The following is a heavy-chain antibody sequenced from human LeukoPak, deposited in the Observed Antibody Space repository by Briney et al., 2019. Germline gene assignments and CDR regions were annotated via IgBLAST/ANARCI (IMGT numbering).Heavy chain of an antibody. CDR3: ARDCLATSYYYYYMYV. CDR1: GFTFSDYY. V-gene: IGHV3-11*04. D-gene: IGHD5-24*01. J-gene: IGHJ6*03. Sequence: GGSLRLSCAASGFTFSDYYMSWIRQAPGKGLEWVSYISSSGSTIYYADSVKGRFTISRDNAKNSLYLQMNSLRAEDTAVYYCARDCLATSYYYYYMYVWGKGTTVTVSS. CDR2: ISSSGSTI.